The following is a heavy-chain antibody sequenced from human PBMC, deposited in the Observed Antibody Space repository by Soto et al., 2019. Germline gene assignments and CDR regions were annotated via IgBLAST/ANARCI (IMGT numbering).Heavy chain of an antibody. Sequence: QVQLQESGPGLVKPSLTLSLTCTVSGGSISRGGFFWSWIRQHPVKGLEWIGYIYYSGSTDYNPSLKARVTISLDTSKNQFSLKLTSVAAADTAVYYCARAKGWFAPWGQGTLVTVSS. CDR3: ARAKGWFAP. V-gene: IGHV4-31*03. CDR2: IYYSGST. CDR1: GGSISRGGFF. J-gene: IGHJ5*02.